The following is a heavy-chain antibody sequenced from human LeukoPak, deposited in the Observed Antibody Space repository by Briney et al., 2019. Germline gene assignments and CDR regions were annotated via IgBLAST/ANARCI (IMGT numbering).Heavy chain of an antibody. CDR2: INPNSGGT. CDR1: RYTFTGYY. Sequence: ASVKVSCKASRYTFTGYYMHWVRQAPGQGLEWMGRINPNSGGTNYAQKFQGRVTMTRDTSISTAYMELSRLRSDDTAVYYCARVRRYSSGWYGIFDYWGQGTLVTVSS. D-gene: IGHD6-19*01. V-gene: IGHV1-2*06. J-gene: IGHJ4*02. CDR3: ARVRRYSSGWYGIFDY.